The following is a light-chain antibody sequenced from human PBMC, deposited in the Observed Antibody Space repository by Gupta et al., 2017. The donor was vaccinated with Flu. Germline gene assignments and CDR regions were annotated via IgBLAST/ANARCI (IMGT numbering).Light chain of an antibody. Sequence: SVTSSCTETSGEVGGDNYVSRCQQNPGEAPKLMIYEVSERPTRVPDRYSGSKSGNTASLTVSGLQAEDEACCYCISHAISNNWVFGAGTKLTVL. CDR3: ISHAISNNWV. CDR1: SGEVGGDNY. CDR2: EVS. J-gene: IGLJ3*02. V-gene: IGLV2-8*01.